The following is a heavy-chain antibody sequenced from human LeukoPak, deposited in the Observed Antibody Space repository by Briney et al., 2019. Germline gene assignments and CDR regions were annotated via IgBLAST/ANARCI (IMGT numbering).Heavy chain of an antibody. CDR2: INQGTTHI. CDR1: GFSFSTSA. V-gene: IGHV3-21*01. D-gene: IGHD4-17*01. J-gene: IGHJ3*02. CDR3: AKGEYDYGDYQGAFDI. Sequence: GGSLRLSCVTSGFSFSTSAMNWVRQAPGKGLEWVSSINQGTTHIYYAGSVRGRFTISRDDARNSLYLQMSSLRAEDTAVYYCAKGEYDYGDYQGAFDIWGQGAMVTVSS.